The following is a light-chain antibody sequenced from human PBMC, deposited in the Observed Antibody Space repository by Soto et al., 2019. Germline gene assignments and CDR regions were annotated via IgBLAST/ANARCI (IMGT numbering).Light chain of an antibody. J-gene: IGKJ5*01. CDR2: GAS. V-gene: IGKV3-15*01. CDR3: QQYNNWPPEIT. Sequence: EIVMTQSPATLSVSPGERATLSCRASQSVRSNLAWYQQKPGQAPRLLIYGASTRATGIPARFSGSGSGTEFTLTISSPQSEDFAVYYCQQYNNWPPEITFGQGTRLEI. CDR1: QSVRSN.